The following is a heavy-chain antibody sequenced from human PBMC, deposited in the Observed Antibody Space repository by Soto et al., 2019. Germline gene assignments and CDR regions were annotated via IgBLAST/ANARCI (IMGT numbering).Heavy chain of an antibody. CDR1: GGSISSYY. V-gene: IGHV4-59*08. CDR2: IYYSGST. D-gene: IGHD2-21*01. CDR3: ARQKGRAVIVDY. Sequence: SETLSLTCTVSGGSISSYYWSWIRQPPGKGLEWIWYIYYSGSTNYNPSLKSRVTISVDTPKNQFSLKLISVTAADTAVYYCARQKGRAVIVDYWGQGTLVTVSS. J-gene: IGHJ4*02.